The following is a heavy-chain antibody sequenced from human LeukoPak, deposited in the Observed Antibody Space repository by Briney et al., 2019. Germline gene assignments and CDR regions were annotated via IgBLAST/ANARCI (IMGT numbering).Heavy chain of an antibody. V-gene: IGHV1-18*01. J-gene: IGHJ4*02. D-gene: IGHD2-15*01. CDR1: GYTFTSYG. CDR2: ISAYNGNT. Sequence: GASVKVSCKASGYTFTSYGISWVRQAPGQGLEWMGWISAYNGNTNYAQKLQGRVTMTTDTSTSTAYMELRSLRSDDTAVYYCARDEDIVVVVAATPGDYWGQGTLVTVSS. CDR3: ARDEDIVVVVAATPGDY.